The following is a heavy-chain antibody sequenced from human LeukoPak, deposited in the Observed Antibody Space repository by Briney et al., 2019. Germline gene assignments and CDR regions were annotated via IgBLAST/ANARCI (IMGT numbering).Heavy chain of an antibody. CDR3: ATMTTVTTGRPFDY. V-gene: IGHV4-59*01. D-gene: IGHD4-17*01. CDR2: IYYSGST. CDR1: GGSISSYY. Sequence: SETLSLTCTVSGGSISSYYWSWIRQPPGKGLEWIGYIYYSGSTNYNPSLKSRVTISVDTSKNQFSLKLSSVTAADTAVYYCATMTTVTTGRPFDYWGQGTLVAVSS. J-gene: IGHJ4*02.